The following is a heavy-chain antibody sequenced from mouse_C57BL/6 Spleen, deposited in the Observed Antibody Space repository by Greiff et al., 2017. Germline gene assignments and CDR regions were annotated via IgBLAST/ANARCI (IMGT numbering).Heavy chain of an antibody. D-gene: IGHD4-1*01. CDR2: IDPSDSET. CDR1: GYTFTSYW. V-gene: IGHV1-52*01. CDR3: ARSGSSPMDY. Sequence: VQLQQPGAELVRPGSSVKLSCKASGYTFTSYWMHWVKQRPIQGLEWIGNIDPSDSETHYNQKFKDKATLTVDKSSSTAYMQLSSRTSEDSAVYYCARSGSSPMDYWGQGTSVTVSS. J-gene: IGHJ4*01.